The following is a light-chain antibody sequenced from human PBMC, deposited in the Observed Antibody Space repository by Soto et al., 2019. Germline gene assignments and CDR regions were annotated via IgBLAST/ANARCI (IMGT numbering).Light chain of an antibody. CDR3: TSYTTSRTYV. V-gene: IGLV2-14*01. J-gene: IGLJ1*01. CDR1: SSDVGGYNY. Sequence: QSVLTQPASVSGSPGQSITISCTGTSSDVGGYNYVSWYQQHPGKAPKLMIYDVSNRPSGASNRFSGSKSGNTASLTISGLQDEDGADYYCTSYTTSRTYVFGTGTKVTVL. CDR2: DVS.